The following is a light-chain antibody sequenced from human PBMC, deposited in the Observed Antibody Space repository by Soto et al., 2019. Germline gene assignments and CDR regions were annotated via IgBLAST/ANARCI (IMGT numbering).Light chain of an antibody. CDR2: YAS. Sequence: EMVMTQSPATLSVSPGERVTLSCRASESVHRNLAWYQQKPGQGPSLLIYYASTRYTGVPDRFTGSGSGTEFTLTISSLQSEDFGVYHCQHYSNWPPTFGPGTKVEIK. CDR3: QHYSNWPPT. V-gene: IGKV3-15*01. CDR1: ESVHRN. J-gene: IGKJ3*01.